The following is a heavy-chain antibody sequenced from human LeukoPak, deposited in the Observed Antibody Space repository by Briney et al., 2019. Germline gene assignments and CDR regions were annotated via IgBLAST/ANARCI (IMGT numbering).Heavy chain of an antibody. Sequence: GGSLRLSCAASGFTFSSYWMSWVRQAPGKGLEWVSSISSSSSYIYYADSVKGRFTISRDNAKNSLYLQMNSLRAEDTAVYYCARELGYSYGRGYAFDIWGQGTMVTVSS. D-gene: IGHD5-18*01. J-gene: IGHJ3*02. CDR1: GFTFSSYW. CDR2: ISSSSSYI. V-gene: IGHV3-21*01. CDR3: ARELGYSYGRGYAFDI.